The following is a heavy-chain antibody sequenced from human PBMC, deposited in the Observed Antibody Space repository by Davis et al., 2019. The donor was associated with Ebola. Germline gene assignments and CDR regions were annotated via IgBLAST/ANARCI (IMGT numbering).Heavy chain of an antibody. Sequence: SVKVSCKASEGTFSSYAISWVRQAPGQGLEWMGRIIPILGIANYAQKFQGRVTITADKSTSTAYMELSSLRSEDTAVYYCARAPGEWELLYFDYWGQGTLVTVSS. D-gene: IGHD1-26*01. J-gene: IGHJ4*02. CDR1: EGTFSSYA. V-gene: IGHV1-69*04. CDR3: ARAPGEWELLYFDY. CDR2: IIPILGIA.